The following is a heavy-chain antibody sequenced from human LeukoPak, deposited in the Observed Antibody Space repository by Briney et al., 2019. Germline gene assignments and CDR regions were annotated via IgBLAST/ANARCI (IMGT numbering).Heavy chain of an antibody. V-gene: IGHV1-69*01. D-gene: IGHD3-22*01. Sequence: ASVKVSCKASGGTFSSYAISWVRQAPGQGLEWMGGIIPIFGTANYAQKFQGRVTITADESTSTAYMELSSLRSEDTAVYYCASLDPPDSIPGFQHWGQGTLVTVSS. CDR1: GGTFSSYA. J-gene: IGHJ1*01. CDR3: ASLDPPDSIPGFQH. CDR2: IIPIFGTA.